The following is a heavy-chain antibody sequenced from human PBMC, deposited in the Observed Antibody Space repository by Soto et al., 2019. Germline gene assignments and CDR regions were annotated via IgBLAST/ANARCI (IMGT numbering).Heavy chain of an antibody. V-gene: IGHV4-4*02. D-gene: IGHD6-19*01. Sequence: QVQLQESGPGLVKPSGTLSLTCAVSGGSISSSKWWSWVRQPPGKGLEWIGEVYHSGSTSYNPSLTSRVTISVDKSKTQFSLKLSSVTAADTAVYYCARVAVAGTRFDYWGQGTLVTVSS. CDR2: VYHSGST. CDR1: GGSISSSKW. CDR3: ARVAVAGTRFDY. J-gene: IGHJ4*02.